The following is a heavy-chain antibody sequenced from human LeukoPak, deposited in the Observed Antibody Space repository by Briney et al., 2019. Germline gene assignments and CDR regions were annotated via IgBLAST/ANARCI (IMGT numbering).Heavy chain of an antibody. J-gene: IGHJ4*02. CDR2: IYSSGSS. V-gene: IGHV4-59*08. Sequence: SETLSLTCTVSGDSITGFYWSWIRQPPGEGLEWIGYIYSSGSSYYNPSLKSRVTISVDTSKNQFSLKLSSVTAADTAFYYCTRRRWTFDYWGQGTLVTVSS. CDR1: GDSITGFY. CDR3: TRRRWTFDY. D-gene: IGHD3/OR15-3a*01.